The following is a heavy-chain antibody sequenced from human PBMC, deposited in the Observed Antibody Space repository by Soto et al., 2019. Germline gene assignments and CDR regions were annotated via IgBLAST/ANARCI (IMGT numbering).Heavy chain of an antibody. V-gene: IGHV3-30*18. Sequence: VQLVESGGGVVQPGRSLRLSCAASGFTFSDYAMHWVRQAPGKGLEWVAVVSHDGRNTHYADSVKGRFTLSRDSSKNTVSVEMTSLRAEHTAVYYCAKGGRQWLVTSDFNYWGQGALVTVSS. CDR3: AKGGRQWLVTSDFNY. J-gene: IGHJ4*02. CDR1: GFTFSDYA. CDR2: VSHDGRNT. D-gene: IGHD6-19*01.